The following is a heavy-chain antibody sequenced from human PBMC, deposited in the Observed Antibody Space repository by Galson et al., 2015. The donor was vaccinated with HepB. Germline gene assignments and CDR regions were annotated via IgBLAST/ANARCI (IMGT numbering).Heavy chain of an antibody. CDR3: ARDRSARHSGYDWGYYYYHGMDV. CDR2: INSAGSST. V-gene: IGHV3-74*01. D-gene: IGHD5-12*01. CDR1: GFTFSSHW. J-gene: IGHJ6*02. Sequence: SLRLSCAASGFTFSSHWMHWVRQAPGKGLVWVSRINSAGSSTNYADSVKGRFTISRDNAKNTLYLQMNSLRAEDTAVYYCARDRSARHSGYDWGYYYYHGMDVWGQGTTVTVSS.